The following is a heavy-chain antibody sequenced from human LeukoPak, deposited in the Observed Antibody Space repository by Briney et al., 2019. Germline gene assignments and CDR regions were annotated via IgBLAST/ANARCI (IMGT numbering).Heavy chain of an antibody. CDR1: GYTFTSYG. D-gene: IGHD3-3*01. J-gene: IGHJ6*03. V-gene: IGHV1-18*01. CDR3: ARFFWSGYYYYYYTDV. CDR2: ISAYNGNT. Sequence: GASVKVSCKASGYTFTSYGISWVRQAPGQGLEWMGWISAYNGNTNYAQKLQGRVTMTTDTSTSTADMELRSLRSDDTAVYYCARFFWSGYYYYYYTDVWGKGTTVTVSS.